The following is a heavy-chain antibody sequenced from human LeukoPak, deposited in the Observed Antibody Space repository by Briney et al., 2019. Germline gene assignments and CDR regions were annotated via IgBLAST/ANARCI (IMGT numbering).Heavy chain of an antibody. V-gene: IGHV4-34*01. CDR3: ARGFYGGNPASVDH. Sequence: PSETLSLTCAVYGGSFSAYYWSWIRQSPGKGLEWIGEINDRESTNSNPSLKSRVTISVDTSMNQFSLKLSSVTAADTAVYYCARGFYGGNPASVDHWGQGTLVTVSS. CDR1: GGSFSAYY. D-gene: IGHD4-23*01. J-gene: IGHJ4*02. CDR2: INDREST.